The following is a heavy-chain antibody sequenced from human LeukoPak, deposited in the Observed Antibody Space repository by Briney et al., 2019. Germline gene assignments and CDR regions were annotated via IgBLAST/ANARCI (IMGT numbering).Heavy chain of an antibody. CDR1: GYTFTSYY. V-gene: IGHV1-46*01. J-gene: IGHJ3*02. CDR3: ASHTYYYDSSGYYYQPRRAFDI. CDR2: INPSGGST. Sequence: ASVKVSCKASGYTFTSYYMHWVRQAPGQGLEWMGIINPSGGSTSYAQKFQGRVTITADESTSTAYMELSSLRSEDTAVYYCASHTYYYDSSGYYYQPRRAFDIWGQGTMVTVSS. D-gene: IGHD3-22*01.